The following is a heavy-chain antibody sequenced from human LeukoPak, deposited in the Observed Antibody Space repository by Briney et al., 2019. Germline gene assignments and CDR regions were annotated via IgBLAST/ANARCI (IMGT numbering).Heavy chain of an antibody. CDR2: ISYDGSNK. CDR1: GFTFSSYA. V-gene: IGHV3-30-3*01. CDR3: ARGFVEGYFDY. D-gene: IGHD5-24*01. Sequence: PGRSLRLSCAASGFTFSSYAMHWVRQAPGKGLEWVAVISYDGSNKYYADSVKGRFTISRDNSKNTLYLQMNSLRAEDTAVYYCARGFVEGYFDYWGQGTLVTVSS. J-gene: IGHJ4*02.